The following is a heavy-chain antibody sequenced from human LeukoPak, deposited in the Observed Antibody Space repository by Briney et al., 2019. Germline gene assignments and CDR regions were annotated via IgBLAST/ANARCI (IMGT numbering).Heavy chain of an antibody. Sequence: ASVKVSCKAPGYTFTSYDINWVRQATGQGLEWMGWMNPNSGNTGYAQKFQGRVTMTRNTSISTAYMELSSLRSKDTAVYYCARGSGRRFYYFDYWGQGTLVTVSS. J-gene: IGHJ4*02. CDR3: ARGSGRRFYYFDY. D-gene: IGHD3-16*01. CDR2: MNPNSGNT. CDR1: GYTFTSYD. V-gene: IGHV1-8*01.